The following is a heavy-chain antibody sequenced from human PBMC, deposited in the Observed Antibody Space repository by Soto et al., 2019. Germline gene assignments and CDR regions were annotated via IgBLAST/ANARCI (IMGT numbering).Heavy chain of an antibody. J-gene: IGHJ3*02. D-gene: IGHD3-22*01. Sequence: QVQLQESGPGLVKPSQTLSLTCTVSGGSISSGGYYWSWIRQHPGKGLEWIGYIYYSGSTYYNPXXKSRVTISVDXXKXQXXLKLSSVTAADTAVYYCTAFPTVVVISDSDDAFDIWGQGTMVTVSS. CDR2: IYYSGST. CDR3: TAFPTVVVISDSDDAFDI. CDR1: GGSISSGGYY. V-gene: IGHV4-31*03.